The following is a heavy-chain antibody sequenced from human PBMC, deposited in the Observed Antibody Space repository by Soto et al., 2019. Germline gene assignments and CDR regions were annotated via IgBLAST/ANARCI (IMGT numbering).Heavy chain of an antibody. CDR2: TYYRSRWYN. CDR1: GDSASSNSAA. Sequence: SQTLSLTCAISGDSASSNSAAWNWIRLSPSRGLEWLARTYYRSRWYNDYAVSVRSRITVNPDTSKNQFSLQLTSVTPEDTAVYYRAGTTSHQWYYMDVWGKGTTVTVSS. V-gene: IGHV6-1*01. D-gene: IGHD1-7*01. CDR3: AGTTSHQWYYMDV. J-gene: IGHJ6*03.